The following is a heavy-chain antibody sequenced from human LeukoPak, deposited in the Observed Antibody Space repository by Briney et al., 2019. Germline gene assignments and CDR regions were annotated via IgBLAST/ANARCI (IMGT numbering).Heavy chain of an antibody. V-gene: IGHV4-34*01. J-gene: IGHJ4*02. CDR2: INHSGST. D-gene: IGHD3-22*01. Sequence: PSETLSLTCAVYGGSFSGYYWSWIRQPPGKGLERIGEINHSGSTNYNPSLKSRVTISVDTSKNQFSLKLSSVTAADTAVYYCARGMYYYDSRNYFDYWGQGTLVTVSS. CDR3: ARGMYYYDSRNYFDY. CDR1: GGSFSGYY.